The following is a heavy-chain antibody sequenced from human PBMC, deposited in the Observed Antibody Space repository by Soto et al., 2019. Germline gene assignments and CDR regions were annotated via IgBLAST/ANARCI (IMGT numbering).Heavy chain of an antibody. J-gene: IGHJ6*02. V-gene: IGHV1-69*06. D-gene: IGHD3-10*01. CDR1: GGTFSSYA. Sequence: SVKVSCKASGGTFSSYAISWVRQAPGQGLEWMGGIIPIFGTANYAQKFQGRVTITVDKSTSTAYMELSSLRSEDTAVYYCAREEVTMVRGVTRFYYYYGMDVWGQGTTVTVSS. CDR3: AREEVTMVRGVTRFYYYYGMDV. CDR2: IIPIFGTA.